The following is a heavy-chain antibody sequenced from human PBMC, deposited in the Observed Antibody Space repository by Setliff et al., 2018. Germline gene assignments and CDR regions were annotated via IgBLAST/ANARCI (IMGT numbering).Heavy chain of an antibody. J-gene: IGHJ4*02. D-gene: IGHD3-3*01. V-gene: IGHV4-4*07. CDR1: GGSVNDYY. CDR2: IYSNENT. CDR3: ARLNFWSGFWYFTL. Sequence: SETLSLTCTVSGGSVNDYYWNWVRQPAGKGLEWIGRIYSNENTNYNPSLKSRVTMSIDTAENQVSLKVNSVTAADTGVYYCARLNFWSGFWYFTLWGQGTPVTVSS.